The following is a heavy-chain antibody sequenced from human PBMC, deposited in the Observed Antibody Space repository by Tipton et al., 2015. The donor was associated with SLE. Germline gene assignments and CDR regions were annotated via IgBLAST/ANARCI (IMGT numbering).Heavy chain of an antibody. CDR3: AGDRGPEGSGWYFDL. CDR2: ISSTGIYI. J-gene: IGHJ2*01. D-gene: IGHD3-10*01. V-gene: IGHV3-21*03. Sequence: SLRLSCTASGFTFSYYNMNWVRQAPGEGLEWVSSISSTGIYIYNADLLKGRFTISRDNAKNSLYLQMNSLRAEDTAVYYCAGDRGPEGSGWYFDLWGRGTLVTVSS. CDR1: GFTFSYYN.